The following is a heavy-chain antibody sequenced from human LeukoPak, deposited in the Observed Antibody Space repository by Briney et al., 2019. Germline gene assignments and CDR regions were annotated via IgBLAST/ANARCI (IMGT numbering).Heavy chain of an antibody. J-gene: IGHJ4*02. D-gene: IGHD3-9*01. V-gene: IGHV4-31*03. CDR3: ARGNYDILTGLWIDY. CDR2: IYYSGGT. CDR1: GGSISSGGYY. Sequence: PSETLSLTCTVSGGSISSGGYYWSWIRQHPGKGLEWIGYIYYSGGTYYNPSLKSRVTISVDTSKNQFSLKLSSVTAADTAVYYCARGNYDILTGLWIDYWGQGTLVTVSS.